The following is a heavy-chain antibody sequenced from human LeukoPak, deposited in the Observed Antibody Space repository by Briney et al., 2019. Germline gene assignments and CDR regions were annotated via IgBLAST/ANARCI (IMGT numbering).Heavy chain of an antibody. J-gene: IGHJ3*02. V-gene: IGHV1-24*01. CDR2: FDPEDGET. CDR1: GYTLTELS. CDR3: ATDGGPPYYDILTGYYPAAFDI. D-gene: IGHD3-9*01. Sequence: ASVKVSCKVSGYTLTELSMHWVRQAPGKGLEWMGGFDPEDGETIYAQKFQSRVTMTEDTSTDTAYMELSSLRSEDTAVYYCATDGGPPYYDILTGYYPAAFDIWGQGTMVTVSS.